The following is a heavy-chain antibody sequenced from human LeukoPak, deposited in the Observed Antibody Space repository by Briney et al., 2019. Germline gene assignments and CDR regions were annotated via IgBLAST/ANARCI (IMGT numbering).Heavy chain of an antibody. CDR1: GGSISSGGYS. CDR3: ARGLSGRYFDY. Sequence: TSETLSLTCAVSGGSISSGGYSWSWIRQPPGKGLEWIGYIYHSGSTYYNPSLKSRVTISVDRSKNQFSLKLSSVTAADTAVYYCARGLSGRYFDYWGQGTLVTVSS. D-gene: IGHD3-3*01. J-gene: IGHJ4*02. CDR2: IYHSGST. V-gene: IGHV4-30-2*01.